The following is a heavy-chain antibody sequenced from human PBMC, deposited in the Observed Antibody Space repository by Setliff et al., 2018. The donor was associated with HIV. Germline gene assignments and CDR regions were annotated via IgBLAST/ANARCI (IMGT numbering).Heavy chain of an antibody. J-gene: IGHJ4*02. CDR3: ARDQSDWFY. CDR2: MYYSGNT. V-gene: IGHV4-59*01. D-gene: IGHD3-3*01. Sequence: SETLSLTCTVSGVSISNYYWSWIRQPPGKGLEWIGYMYYSGNTNYNPSLKSRVTISVDTSKSQFSLKLNSVTAADTAAYYCARDQSDWFYWGQGTLVIVS. CDR1: GVSISNYY.